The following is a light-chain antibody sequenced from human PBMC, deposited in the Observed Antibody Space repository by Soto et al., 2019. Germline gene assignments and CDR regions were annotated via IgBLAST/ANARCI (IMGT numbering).Light chain of an antibody. CDR2: DAS. J-gene: IGKJ1*01. CDR3: QQRSNWPRT. CDR1: QSVSSSY. Sequence: EIVLTQSPGTLSLSPGDRATLSCRASQSVSSSYLAWYQQKPGQAPRLLIYDASNRATGIPARFSGSGSGTDFTLTISSLEPEDFAVYYCQQRSNWPRTFGQGTKV. V-gene: IGKV3D-20*02.